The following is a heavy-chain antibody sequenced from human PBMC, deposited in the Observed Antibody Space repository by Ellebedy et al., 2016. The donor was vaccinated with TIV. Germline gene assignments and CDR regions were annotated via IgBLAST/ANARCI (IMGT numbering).Heavy chain of an antibody. CDR1: GFTVSGQA. CDR3: AKRINYVVPTDG. Sequence: GESLKISXAASGFTVSGQAMSWVRQAPGRGLEWVSGISPNGAGTYYADSVKGRFTISRDSFKNTLYLQMNRLRAEDTAVYYCAKRINYVVPTDGWGQGTLVTVSS. D-gene: IGHD2-21*01. V-gene: IGHV3-23*01. J-gene: IGHJ4*02. CDR2: ISPNGAGT.